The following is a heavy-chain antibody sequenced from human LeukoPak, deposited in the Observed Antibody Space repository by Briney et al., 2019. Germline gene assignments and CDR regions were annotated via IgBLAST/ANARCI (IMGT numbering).Heavy chain of an antibody. CDR3: ARYGSGWYFDL. J-gene: IGHJ2*01. Sequence: SQTLSLTCTVPGGSISSGGYYWSWLRHHPGNGLEWIGYIYDSGSTYYKPSLRSRVTISGDTSKNQFSLKLSSVCDADTAVYYCARYGSGWYFDLWGRGTLVTVSS. CDR2: IYDSGST. CDR1: GGSISSGGYY. V-gene: IGHV4-31*03. D-gene: IGHD2-8*01.